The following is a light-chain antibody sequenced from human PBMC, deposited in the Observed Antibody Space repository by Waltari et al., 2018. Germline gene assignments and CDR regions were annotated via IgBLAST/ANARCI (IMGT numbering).Light chain of an antibody. CDR1: SSDVGNYNL. CDR2: EVT. V-gene: IGLV2-23*02. J-gene: IGLJ1*01. CDR3: CSYVGLGIYV. Sequence: QSGLTQPASVSGSPGQSITISCTGTSSDVGNYNLVSWYQQYPGKAPKLMVYEVTKRTSGVSDRFSGSKSGNTASLTIYGLQSEDEADYYCCSYVGLGIYVFGTGTKVTVL.